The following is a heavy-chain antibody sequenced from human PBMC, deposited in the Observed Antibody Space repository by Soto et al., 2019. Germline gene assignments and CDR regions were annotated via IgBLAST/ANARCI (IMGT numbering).Heavy chain of an antibody. V-gene: IGHV3-74*01. CDR3: TTLGLYGRLDP. CDR2: INSDGKTI. J-gene: IGHJ5*02. CDR1: GFTFSSYW. Sequence: SLRLSCAASGFTFSSYWMHWVRQAPGNGLVWVSRINSDGKTISYADSVKGRFTISRDNAKNTLYLQMNSLKTEDTAVYYCTTLGLYGRLDPWGQGTLVTVSS. D-gene: IGHD4-17*01.